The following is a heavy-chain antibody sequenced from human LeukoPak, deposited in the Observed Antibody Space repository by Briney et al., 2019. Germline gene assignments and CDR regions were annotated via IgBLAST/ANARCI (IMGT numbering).Heavy chain of an antibody. Sequence: PGGSLRLSCAGSGFNFSSYSMSWVRQAPWKGLEFVSSISSSSSFIYYADSVKGRFTISRDNAKNSLYLQMNSLRAEDTAVYYCARDKVVGATYFDYWGQGTLVTVSS. D-gene: IGHD2-15*01. CDR3: ARDKVVGATYFDY. CDR1: GFNFSSYS. J-gene: IGHJ4*02. V-gene: IGHV3-21*01. CDR2: ISSSSSFI.